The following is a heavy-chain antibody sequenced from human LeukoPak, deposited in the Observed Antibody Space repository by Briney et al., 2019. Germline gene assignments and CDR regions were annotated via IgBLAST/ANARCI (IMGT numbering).Heavy chain of an antibody. CDR2: IYYSGST. CDR1: GGSISSYY. V-gene: IGHV4-59*01. Sequence: PSETLSLTCTVSGGSISSYYWSWIQQPPGKGLEWIGYIYYSGSTNYNPSLKSRVTISVDTSKNQFSLKLSSVTAADTAVYYCARAIYYYMDVWGKGTTVTISS. J-gene: IGHJ6*03. CDR3: ARAIYYYMDV.